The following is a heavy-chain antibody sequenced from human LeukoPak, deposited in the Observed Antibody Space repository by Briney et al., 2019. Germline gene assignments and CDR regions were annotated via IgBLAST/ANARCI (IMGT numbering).Heavy chain of an antibody. CDR2: IIPIFGTA. CDR3: ARDRMAVYAIRKEYNWFDP. J-gene: IGHJ5*02. D-gene: IGHD2-8*02. CDR1: GGTFSSYA. Sequence: GASVKVSCKASGGTFSSYAISWVRQAPGQGLEWMGGIIPIFGTANYAQKFQGRVTITADESTSTAYMELSSLRSEDTAVYYCARDRMAVYAIRKEYNWFDPWGQGTLVTVSS. V-gene: IGHV1-69*13.